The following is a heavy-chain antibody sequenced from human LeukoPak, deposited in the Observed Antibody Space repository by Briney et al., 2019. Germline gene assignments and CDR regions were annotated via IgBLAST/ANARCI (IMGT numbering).Heavy chain of an antibody. CDR3: ARGYSSGWSWDY. J-gene: IGHJ4*02. CDR2: IYYSGST. V-gene: IGHV4-31*03. D-gene: IGHD6-19*01. CDR1: GGSISSGGYY. Sequence: SETLPLTCTVSGGSISSGGYYWSWIRQHPGKGLEWIGYIYYSGSTYYNPSLKSRVTISVDTSKNQFSLKLSSVTAADTAVYYCARGYSSGWSWDYWGQGTLVTVSS.